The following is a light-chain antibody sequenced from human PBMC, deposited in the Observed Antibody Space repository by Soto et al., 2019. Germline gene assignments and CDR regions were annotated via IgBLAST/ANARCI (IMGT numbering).Light chain of an antibody. V-gene: IGKV3-20*01. J-gene: IGKJ1*01. Sequence: EIVLTQSPATLSLSPGERATLSCRASQSVSSNFLAWYQQKPGQAPRLLIYSASNRATGIPDRFSGSGSGTDFTLTISRLEPEDFAVYYCQQYSSSPRTFGQGTKV. CDR1: QSVSSNF. CDR3: QQYSSSPRT. CDR2: SAS.